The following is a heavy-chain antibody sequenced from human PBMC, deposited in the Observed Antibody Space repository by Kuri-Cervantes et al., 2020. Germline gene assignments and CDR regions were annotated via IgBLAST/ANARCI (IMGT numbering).Heavy chain of an antibody. J-gene: IGHJ6*02. CDR2: IYYSGST. Sequence: SETLSLTCTVSGGSISSYYWSWIRQPPGKGLEWIGYIYYSGSTNFNPSLKSRVTISVDTSKNQFSLKLSSVTAADTAVYYCAKVEGGSSGYFYYYGMDVWGQGTTVTVSS. CDR1: GGSISSYY. V-gene: IGHV4-59*01. CDR3: AKVEGGSSGYFYYYGMDV. D-gene: IGHD3-22*01.